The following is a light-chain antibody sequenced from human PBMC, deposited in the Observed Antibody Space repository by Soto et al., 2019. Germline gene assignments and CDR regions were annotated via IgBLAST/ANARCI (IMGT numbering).Light chain of an antibody. CDR2: DVS. CDR3: SSYTSSSPLVV. J-gene: IGLJ2*01. CDR1: SSDVGGYNY. V-gene: IGLV2-14*01. Sequence: QSALTQPASVSGSPGQSITISCTGTSSDVGGYNYVSWYQQHPGKAPKLMIYDVSNRPSGVSNRFSGSKSGNTASLTISGLQAEDEADYYCSSYTSSSPLVVFGGGTKGTVL.